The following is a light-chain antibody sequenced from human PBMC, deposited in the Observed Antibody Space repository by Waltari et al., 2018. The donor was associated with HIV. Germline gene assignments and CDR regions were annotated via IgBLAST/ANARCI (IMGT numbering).Light chain of an antibody. CDR3: CSYGGDDTLV. CDR2: DDS. V-gene: IGLV2-23*01. Sequence: QSALTQPASVSGALGQSITISCTGASTNVGSYSLVSWYQNRPGQAPTLIIFDDSKRPLGSSSRFAGSKSGNTASLTISVLQSEDEADYYCCSYGGDDTLVFGGGTKVTAL. J-gene: IGLJ3*02. CDR1: STNVGSYSL.